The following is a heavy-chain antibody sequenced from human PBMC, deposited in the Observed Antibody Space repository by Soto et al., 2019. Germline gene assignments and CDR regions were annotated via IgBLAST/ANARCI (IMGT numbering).Heavy chain of an antibody. Sequence: GGSLRLSCAASGFTFSSYAMSWVRQAPGKGLEWVSAISGSGGSTYYADSVKGRFTISRDNSKNTLSLQMNSLRAEDTAVYYCARDQRYCSGGTCYSGHAFDIWGQGTMVTVSS. CDR2: ISGSGGST. V-gene: IGHV3-23*01. J-gene: IGHJ3*02. CDR1: GFTFSSYA. CDR3: ARDQRYCSGGTCYSGHAFDI. D-gene: IGHD2-15*01.